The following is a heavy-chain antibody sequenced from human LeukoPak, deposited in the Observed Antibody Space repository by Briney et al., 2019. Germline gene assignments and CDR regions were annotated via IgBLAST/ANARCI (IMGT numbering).Heavy chain of an antibody. V-gene: IGHV4-31*03. D-gene: IGHD3-10*01. CDR2: IYYSGGT. CDR1: GGSISSGGYY. Sequence: SQTLSVTCTVSGGSISSGGYYWSWLRQHPGTGLEWIGYIYYSGGTYYNPSLKSRVTISVDTSKNQFSLKLSSVTAADTAVYYCARGNDYYGSGTPFDYWGQGTLVTVSS. CDR3: ARGNDYYGSGTPFDY. J-gene: IGHJ4*02.